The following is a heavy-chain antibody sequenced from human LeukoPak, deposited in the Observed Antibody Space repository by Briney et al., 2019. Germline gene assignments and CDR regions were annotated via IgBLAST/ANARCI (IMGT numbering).Heavy chain of an antibody. CDR3: ARPYCGGDCYADY. J-gene: IGHJ4*02. V-gene: IGHV3-23*01. CDR1: GFTFSSYA. Sequence: GGSLRLSCAASGFTFSSYAMSWVRQAPGKGLEWVSAISGSGTNTYYADSVKGRFTISRDNSKNSLYLQMNSLRAEDTAVYYCARPYCGGDCYADYWGQGTLVTVSS. D-gene: IGHD2-21*02. CDR2: ISGSGTNT.